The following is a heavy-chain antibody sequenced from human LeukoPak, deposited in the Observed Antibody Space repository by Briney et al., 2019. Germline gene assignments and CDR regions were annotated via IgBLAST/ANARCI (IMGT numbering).Heavy chain of an antibody. D-gene: IGHD5-18*01. J-gene: IGHJ6*02. CDR2: INRDGSST. CDR3: ARGSYGDYYYYYGMDV. Sequence: GGSLRLSCAASGFTFCSYWMHWVRHAPGKGLVWVSRINRDGSSTSYADSVKGRFTISRDNAKNTLYLQMNSLRAEDTAVYYCARGSYGDYYYYYGMDVWGQGTTVTVSS. V-gene: IGHV3-74*01. CDR1: GFTFCSYW.